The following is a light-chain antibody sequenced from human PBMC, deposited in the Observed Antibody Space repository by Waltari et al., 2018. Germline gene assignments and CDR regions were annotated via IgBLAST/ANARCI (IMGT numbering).Light chain of an antibody. V-gene: IGKV1-5*03. CDR2: AAS. CDR1: QSISSW. CDR3: QQYNTYHYT. Sequence: DIQMTQSPSTLSASVGDRVTITCRASQSISSWLAWYQQKPGKSPKLLIYAASTLETGVPSRFSGSGSGTEFNLSISSLQPDDFATYYCQQYNTYHYTFGQGTKLEIK. J-gene: IGKJ2*01.